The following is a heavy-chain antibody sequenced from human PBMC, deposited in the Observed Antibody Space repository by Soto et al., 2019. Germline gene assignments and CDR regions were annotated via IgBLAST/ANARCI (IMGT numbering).Heavy chain of an antibody. CDR3: ARGYCTTTTCHANWFDP. CDR2: IKQDGSVQ. D-gene: IGHD2-2*01. Sequence: GGSLRLSCAASGFTFSTYWMTWVRQAPGKGLEWVANIKQDGSVQYYVDSVKGRFTISRDNAKNSLYLQMNSLRAEDTAVYYCARGYCTTTTCHANWFDPWGQGVLVTVSS. CDR1: GFTFSTYW. V-gene: IGHV3-7*01. J-gene: IGHJ5*02.